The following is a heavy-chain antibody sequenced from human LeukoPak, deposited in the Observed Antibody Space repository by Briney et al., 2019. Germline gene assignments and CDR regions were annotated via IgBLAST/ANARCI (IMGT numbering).Heavy chain of an antibody. CDR2: ISYDGSNK. CDR3: AKDVFVGSGDY. J-gene: IGHJ4*02. Sequence: GGSLRLSCAASGLTFSSYGMHWVRQAPGKGLEWVAVISYDGSNKYYADSVKGRFTISRDNSKNTLYLQMNSLRAEDTAVYYCAKDVFVGSGDYWGQGTLVTVSS. CDR1: GLTFSSYG. D-gene: IGHD3-16*01. V-gene: IGHV3-30*18.